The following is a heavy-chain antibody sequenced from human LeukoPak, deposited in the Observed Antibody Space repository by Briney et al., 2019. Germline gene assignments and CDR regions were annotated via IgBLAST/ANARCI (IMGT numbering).Heavy chain of an antibody. CDR1: GFTFSSYG. V-gene: IGHV3-NL1*01. CDR2: IYSGGST. CDR3: ASLRPGY. J-gene: IGHJ4*02. Sequence: GGSLRLSCAASGFTFSSYGMHWVRQAPGKGLEWVSVIYSGGSTYYADSVKGRFTISRDNSKNTLYLQLNSLRAEDTAVYYCASLRPGYWGQGTLVTVSS.